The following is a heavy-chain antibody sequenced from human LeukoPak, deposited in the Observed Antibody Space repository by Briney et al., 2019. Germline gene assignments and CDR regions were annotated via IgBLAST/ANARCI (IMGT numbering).Heavy chain of an antibody. CDR3: AKDQLFSYGDYPDY. J-gene: IGHJ4*02. Sequence: GGSLRLSCAASGFTFSSYGMHWVRQAPGKGLEWVAFIRYDGSNKYYADSVKGRFTISRDNSKNTLYLQMNSLRAEDTAVYYCAKDQLFSYGDYPDYWGQGTLVTVSS. D-gene: IGHD4-17*01. CDR1: GFTFSSYG. V-gene: IGHV3-30*02. CDR2: IRYDGSNK.